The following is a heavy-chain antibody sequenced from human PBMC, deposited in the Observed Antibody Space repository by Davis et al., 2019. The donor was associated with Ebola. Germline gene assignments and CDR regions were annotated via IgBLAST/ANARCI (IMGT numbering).Heavy chain of an antibody. CDR1: GGSISGYY. J-gene: IGHJ3*02. Sequence: SETLSLTCTVSGGSISGYYWSWIRQPPGKGLEWIGEINHSGSTNYNPSLKSRVTISVDTSKNQFSLKLSSVTAADTAVYYCARGHTVHYDYIWGSYRYLRPDAFDIWGQGTMVTVSS. CDR3: ARGHTVHYDYIWGSYRYLRPDAFDI. D-gene: IGHD3-16*02. CDR2: INHSGST. V-gene: IGHV4-34*01.